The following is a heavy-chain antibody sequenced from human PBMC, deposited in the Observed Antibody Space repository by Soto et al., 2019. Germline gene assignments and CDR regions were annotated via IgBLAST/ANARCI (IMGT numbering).Heavy chain of an antibody. D-gene: IGHD6-19*01. CDR1: GDSVSSNSSS. CDR3: ARLMYGWYSHFDI. V-gene: IGHV6-1*01. J-gene: IGHJ3*02. Sequence: SQTLSLTCAISGDSVSSNSSSLNWNRQSPSKELEWLGRTYYRSQWYNDYAVSVKSRITINPDTSKNQFSLQLNSVTPEDTAVYYCARLMYGWYSHFDIWGQGTMVTVSS. CDR2: TYYRSQWYN.